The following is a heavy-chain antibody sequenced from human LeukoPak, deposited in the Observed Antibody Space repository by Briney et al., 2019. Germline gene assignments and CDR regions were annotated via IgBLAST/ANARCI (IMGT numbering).Heavy chain of an antibody. CDR2: IYTSGST. V-gene: IGHV4-61*02. CDR3: ARVGYDSSGYEKGFDS. Sequence: PSQTLSLTCTVSGGSISSGSYYWSWIRQPAGKGLEWIGRIYTSGSTNYNPSLKSRVTISVDTSKNQFSLKLSSVTAADTAIYYCARVGYDSSGYEKGFDSWGRGILVTVSS. D-gene: IGHD3-22*01. J-gene: IGHJ4*02. CDR1: GGSISSGSYY.